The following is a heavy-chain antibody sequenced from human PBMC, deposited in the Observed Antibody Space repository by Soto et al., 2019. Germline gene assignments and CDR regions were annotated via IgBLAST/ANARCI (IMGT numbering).Heavy chain of an antibody. J-gene: IGHJ6*02. CDR3: ERDKYYYGSGKEGMDV. Sequence: QVQLQESGPGLVKPSQTLSLTCTVSGGSISSGGYYWTWIRQHPGKGLEWIGYIYYSGSTYYNPSLKSRVTISVDTSKNQFSLKLSSVTAADTAVYYCERDKYYYGSGKEGMDVWGQGTTVTVSS. V-gene: IGHV4-31*03. CDR2: IYYSGST. CDR1: GGSISSGGYY. D-gene: IGHD3-10*01.